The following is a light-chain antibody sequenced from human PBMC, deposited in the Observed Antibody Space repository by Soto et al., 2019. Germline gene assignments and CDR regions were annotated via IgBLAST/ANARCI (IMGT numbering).Light chain of an antibody. CDR1: QSVSSN. CDR2: GAS. Sequence: EILMTQSPATRSVPPGEGATVSCRASQSVSSNLAWYQQKPGQAPRLLIYGASTRATGIPARFSGSGSGTEFTLTISSLQSEDFALYYCQHYHSGHRIAFGQGTRLEIK. J-gene: IGKJ5*01. V-gene: IGKV3-15*01. CDR3: QHYHSGHRIA.